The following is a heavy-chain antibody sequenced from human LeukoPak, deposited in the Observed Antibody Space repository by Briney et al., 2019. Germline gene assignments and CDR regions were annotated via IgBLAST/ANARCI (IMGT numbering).Heavy chain of an antibody. D-gene: IGHD1-26*01. V-gene: IGHV3-48*01. J-gene: IGHJ4*02. CDR1: GFTFSSHN. CDR2: ISSGSSII. Sequence: GGSLRLSCAASGFTFSSHNMNWVRQTPGKGLEWVSYISSGSSIIYYADSVKGRFTISRDNAKNSLYLQMDSLRAEDTGVYYCVRDGVGAPPFDYWGEGILVTVSS. CDR3: VRDGVGAPPFDY.